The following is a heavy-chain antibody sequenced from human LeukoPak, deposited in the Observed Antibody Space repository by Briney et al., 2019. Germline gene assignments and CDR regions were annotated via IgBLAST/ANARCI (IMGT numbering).Heavy chain of an antibody. CDR1: GGSFSGYY. Sequence: KPSETLSLTCAVYGGSFSGYYWSWIRQPPGKGLEWIGEINHSGSTNYNPSLKSRVTISVDTSKNQFSLKLSSVTAADTAVYYCARGAHMDWGQGTLVTVSS. V-gene: IGHV4-34*01. CDR3: ARGAHMD. D-gene: IGHD2-21*01. J-gene: IGHJ4*02. CDR2: INHSGST.